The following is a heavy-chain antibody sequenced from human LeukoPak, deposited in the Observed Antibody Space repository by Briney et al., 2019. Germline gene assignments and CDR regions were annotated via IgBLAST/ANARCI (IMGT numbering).Heavy chain of an antibody. CDR3: ARGVTIFGVGCYFDY. Sequence: GGSLRLSCAASGFTFSSYSMNWVRQAPGKGLEWVSSISSSSSYIYYADSVKGRFTISRDDAKNSLYLQMNSLRAEDTAVYYCARGVTIFGVGCYFDYWGQGTLVTVSS. V-gene: IGHV3-21*01. CDR1: GFTFSSYS. D-gene: IGHD3-3*01. J-gene: IGHJ4*02. CDR2: ISSSSSYI.